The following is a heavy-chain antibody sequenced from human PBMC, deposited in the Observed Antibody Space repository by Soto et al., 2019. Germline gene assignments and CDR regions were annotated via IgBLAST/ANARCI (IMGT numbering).Heavy chain of an antibody. CDR3: ARHTPAISISDH. CDR1: GGSISSSSYY. Sequence: SETMSLTCTVAGGSISSSSYYWGWIRQPPGKGLEWIGSIYYSGSTYYNPSLKSRVTISVDTSKNQFSLKLSSVTAADTAVYYCARHTPAISISDHWGQGTLVTVSS. CDR2: IYYSGST. V-gene: IGHV4-39*01. J-gene: IGHJ4*02. D-gene: IGHD2-15*01.